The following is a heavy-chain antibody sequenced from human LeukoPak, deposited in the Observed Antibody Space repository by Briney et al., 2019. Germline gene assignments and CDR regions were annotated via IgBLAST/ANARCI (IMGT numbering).Heavy chain of an antibody. V-gene: IGHV4-31*03. D-gene: IGHD2-15*01. CDR3: ASEVNEPASTDAFGI. CDR2: IYHSGSA. Sequence: PSETLSLTCTVSGGSISSDNYFWSWIRQHPGKGLEWLGYIYHSGSAYYNPSLKSRLTISVDTSKNQFSLKLNSVIAADTAVYYCASEVNEPASTDAFGIWGQGTMVTVSS. J-gene: IGHJ3*02. CDR1: GGSISSDNYF.